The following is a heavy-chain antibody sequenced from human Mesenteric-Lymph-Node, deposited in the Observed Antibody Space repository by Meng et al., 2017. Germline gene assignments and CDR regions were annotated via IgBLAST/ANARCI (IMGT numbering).Heavy chain of an antibody. V-gene: IGHV3-21*01. CDR1: GFTFSSYS. Sequence: EVQLVESGGGLVNPGGSLGLSCAASGFTFSSYSMNWVRQAPGKGLEWVSSISSSSSYIYYADSVKGRFTISRDNAKNSLYLQMNSLRAEDTAVYYCARNVRLRDGYNSDYWGQGTLVTVSS. J-gene: IGHJ4*02. CDR3: ARNVRLRDGYNSDY. CDR2: ISSSSSYI. D-gene: IGHD5-24*01.